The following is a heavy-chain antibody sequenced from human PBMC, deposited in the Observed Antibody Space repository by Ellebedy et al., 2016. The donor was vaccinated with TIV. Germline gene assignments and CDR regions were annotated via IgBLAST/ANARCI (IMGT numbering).Heavy chain of an antibody. CDR1: GGTFSSYA. Sequence: SVKVSXXASGGTFSSYAISWVRQAPGPGLEWMGGIIPIFGTANYAQKFQGRVTITADESTSTAYMELSSLRSEDTAVYYCARDLGGGVDTAMVTDYYYYGMDVWGQGTTVTVSS. D-gene: IGHD5-18*01. V-gene: IGHV1-69*13. CDR2: IIPIFGTA. J-gene: IGHJ6*02. CDR3: ARDLGGGVDTAMVTDYYYYGMDV.